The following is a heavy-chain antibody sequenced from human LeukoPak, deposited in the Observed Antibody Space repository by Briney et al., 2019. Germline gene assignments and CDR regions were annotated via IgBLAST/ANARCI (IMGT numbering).Heavy chain of an antibody. Sequence: KGLECVSSIISTSSYIYYADSVKGRFTISRDNAKNSLYLQMNSLRAEDTAVYYCARSPPGSWGQGTLVTVSS. CDR2: IISTSSYI. CDR3: ARSPPGS. J-gene: IGHJ5*02. V-gene: IGHV3-21*01.